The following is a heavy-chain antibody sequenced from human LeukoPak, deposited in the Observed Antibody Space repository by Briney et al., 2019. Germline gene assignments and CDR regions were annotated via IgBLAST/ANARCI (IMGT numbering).Heavy chain of an antibody. V-gene: IGHV3-23*01. J-gene: IGHJ6*03. D-gene: IGHD2-21*01. CDR3: AKSEFSPRWGLNYYYYMDV. CDR2: ISGSGGST. CDR1: GFTFSSYA. Sequence: PGGSLRLSYAASGFTFSSYAMSWVRQAPGKGLEWVSAISGSGGSTYYADSVKGRFTISRDNSKNTLYLQMNSLRAEDTAVYYCAKSEFSPRWGLNYYYYMDVWGKGTTVTVSS.